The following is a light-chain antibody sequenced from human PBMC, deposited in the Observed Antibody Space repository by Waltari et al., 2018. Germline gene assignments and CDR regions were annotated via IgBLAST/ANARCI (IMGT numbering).Light chain of an antibody. J-gene: IGLJ3*02. V-gene: IGLV8-61*01. CDR3: VLYMGSGIWV. CDR1: SGSVSTIYS. Sequence: QTVVTQEPSFSVSPGGTVTLTCGLSSGSVSTIYSPSWFQQTPGQAPRTLIYSTNTRSSGVPDRFSGSILGNKAALTITGAQADDESDYYCVLYMGSGIWVFGGGTKLTVL. CDR2: STN.